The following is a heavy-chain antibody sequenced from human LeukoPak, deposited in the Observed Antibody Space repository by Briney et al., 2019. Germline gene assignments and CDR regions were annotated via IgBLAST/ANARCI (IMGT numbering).Heavy chain of an antibody. Sequence: PSGTLSLTCAVSGGSISSSNWWGWVRQPPGKGLEWIGEIYHSGSTNYNPSLKSRVTISVDKSKNQFSLKLSSVTAADTAVYYCARVQQWLVLGWFDPWGQGTLVTVSS. V-gene: IGHV4-4*02. CDR1: GGSISSSNW. J-gene: IGHJ5*02. CDR2: IYHSGST. D-gene: IGHD6-19*01. CDR3: ARVQQWLVLGWFDP.